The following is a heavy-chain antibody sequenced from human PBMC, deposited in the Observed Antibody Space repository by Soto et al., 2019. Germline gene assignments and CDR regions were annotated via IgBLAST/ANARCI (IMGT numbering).Heavy chain of an antibody. CDR2: IYYSGST. CDR3: ARDRSITMIGSFDY. Sequence: PETLSLTCTVSGGSISSYYWSWIRQPPGKGLEWIGYIYYSGSTNYNPSLKSRVTISVDTSKNQFSLKLSSVTAADTAVYYCARDRSITMIGSFDYWGQGTLVTVSS. V-gene: IGHV4-59*01. D-gene: IGHD3-22*01. CDR1: GGSISSYY. J-gene: IGHJ4*02.